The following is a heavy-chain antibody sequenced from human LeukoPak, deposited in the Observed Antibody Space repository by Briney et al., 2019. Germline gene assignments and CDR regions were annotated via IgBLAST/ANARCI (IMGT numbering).Heavy chain of an antibody. Sequence: PGGSLRPSCAASGFTFDDYGMSWVRQAPGKGLEWVSGINWNGGSTGYADSVNGRFTISRDNAKNSLYLQMNSLRAEDTALYYCARDIRREERPSYYYYYMDVWVKGTTVTVSS. J-gene: IGHJ6*03. CDR2: INWNGGST. CDR1: GFTFDDYG. CDR3: ARDIRREERPSYYYYYMDV. V-gene: IGHV3-20*04. D-gene: IGHD1-1*01.